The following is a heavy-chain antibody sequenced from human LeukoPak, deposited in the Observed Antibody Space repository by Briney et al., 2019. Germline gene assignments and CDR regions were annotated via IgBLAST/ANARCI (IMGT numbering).Heavy chain of an antibody. CDR3: ATSGYLYFDY. V-gene: IGHV3-66*01. J-gene: IGHJ4*02. CDR2: IYNDGKT. D-gene: IGHD3-22*01. Sequence: GGSLRLSCAASRFTFSTYSMNWVRQAPGKGLEWVSIIYNDGKTYFADSVKGRFTISRDSSKNTLYLQMNSLRPEDTALYYCATSGYLYFDYWGQGTLVTVSS. CDR1: RFTFSTYS.